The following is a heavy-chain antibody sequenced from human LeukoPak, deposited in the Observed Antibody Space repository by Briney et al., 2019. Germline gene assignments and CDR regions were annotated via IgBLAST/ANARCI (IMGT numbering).Heavy chain of an antibody. CDR1: GYTFTSYD. J-gene: IGHJ4*02. Sequence: ASVKVSCKASGYTFTSYDINWVRQATGQGLEWMGWMNPNSGNTGYAQKFQGRVTMTRNTSISTAYMELSSLRSEDTAVYYCARGPYYYGSGSTNLIDYWGQGTLVTVSS. V-gene: IGHV1-8*01. D-gene: IGHD3-10*01. CDR3: ARGPYYYGSGSTNLIDY. CDR2: MNPNSGNT.